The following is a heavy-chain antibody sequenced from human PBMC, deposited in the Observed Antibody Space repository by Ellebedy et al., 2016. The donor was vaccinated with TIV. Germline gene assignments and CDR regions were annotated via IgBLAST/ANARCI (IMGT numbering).Heavy chain of an antibody. CDR2: TYYSGST. CDR1: GGSISSSSYN. Sequence: SETLSLXXTVSGGSISSSSYNWGWVRQPPGKGLEWIGSTYYSGSTHYNPSLKSRVTISVDTSKNQFSLKLNSVTAADTAVYYCARLPIAVTNPQGDYWGQGTLVTVSS. V-gene: IGHV4-39*01. J-gene: IGHJ4*02. CDR3: ARLPIAVTNPQGDY. D-gene: IGHD2-2*01.